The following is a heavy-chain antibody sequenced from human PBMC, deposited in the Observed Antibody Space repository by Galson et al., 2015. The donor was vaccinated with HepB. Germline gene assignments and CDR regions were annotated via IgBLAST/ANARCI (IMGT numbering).Heavy chain of an antibody. Sequence: SVKVSCKASGGTFSSYAISWVRQAPGQGLEWMGGIIPIFGTANYAQKFQGRVTITADESTSTAYMELSGLRSEDTAVYYCARQSESYTYYYGMDVWGQGTTVTVSS. CDR2: IIPIFGTA. V-gene: IGHV1-69*13. CDR1: GGTFSSYA. CDR3: ARQSESYTYYYGMDV. D-gene: IGHD1-26*01. J-gene: IGHJ6*02.